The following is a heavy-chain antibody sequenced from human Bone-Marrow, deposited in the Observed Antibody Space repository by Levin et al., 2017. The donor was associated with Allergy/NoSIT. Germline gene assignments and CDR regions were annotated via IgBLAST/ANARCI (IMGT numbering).Heavy chain of an antibody. D-gene: IGHD1-1*01. CDR3: AKVAWRNASAAPFYNWYLDV. CDR2: INPGSGFI. CDR1: GFTFSTYG. V-gene: IGHV1-3*01. J-gene: IGHJ6*03. Sequence: RASVKVSCKAFGFTFSTYGIHWVRQAPGQRLEWMGWINPGSGFIEYAQKFQGRVTITRDKSASTAYMELSSLTYEDTAVYYCAKVAWRNASAAPFYNWYLDVWGTGTTVTVSS.